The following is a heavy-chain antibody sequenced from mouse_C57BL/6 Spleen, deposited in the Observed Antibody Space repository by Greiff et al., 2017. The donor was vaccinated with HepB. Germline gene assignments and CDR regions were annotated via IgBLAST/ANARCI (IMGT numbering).Heavy chain of an antibody. CDR1: GYTFTSYW. CDR2: IYPSDSET. Sequence: QVQLQQPGAELVRPGSSVKLSCKASGYTFTSYWMDWVKQRPGQGLEWIGNIYPSDSETHYNQKFKDKATLTVDKSSSTAYMQLSSLTSEDSAVYYCARWRYFDYWGQGTTLTVSS. CDR3: ARWRYFDY. J-gene: IGHJ2*01. V-gene: IGHV1-61*01.